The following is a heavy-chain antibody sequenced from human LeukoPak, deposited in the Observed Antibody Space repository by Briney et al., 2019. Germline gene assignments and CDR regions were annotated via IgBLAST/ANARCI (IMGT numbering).Heavy chain of an antibody. J-gene: IGHJ5*02. CDR2: ISHSGST. V-gene: IGHV4-38-2*02. Sequence: KPSETLSLTCSVSAYSISSGYYWGWIRQPPGKGLEWIGSISHSGSTYYNPSLKSRITISVDTSKNQFSLKLSSVTAADTAVYYCARDRAYCAGDCYPIHWFDPWGQGTLVTVSS. CDR1: AYSISSGYY. D-gene: IGHD2-21*02. CDR3: ARDRAYCAGDCYPIHWFDP.